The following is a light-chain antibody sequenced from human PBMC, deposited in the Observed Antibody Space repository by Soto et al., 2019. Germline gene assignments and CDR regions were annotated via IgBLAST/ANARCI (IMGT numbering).Light chain of an antibody. CDR2: DVS. J-gene: IGLJ1*01. CDR3: SSYTSSSTSYV. Sequence: QSALTQPASVSGSPGQSITISCTGTSSDVGGYNYVSWYQQHPGKAPKLVIYDVSNRPSGVSNRFSGSKSGNTASLTISGLQAADEADYYCSSYTSSSTSYVFGTGTKLTVL. CDR1: SSDVGGYNY. V-gene: IGLV2-14*01.